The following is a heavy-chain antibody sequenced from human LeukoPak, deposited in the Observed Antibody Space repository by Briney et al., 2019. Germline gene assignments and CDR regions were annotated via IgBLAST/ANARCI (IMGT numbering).Heavy chain of an antibody. D-gene: IGHD2-2*01. Sequence: GGSLRLSCAASGFTFSSYGMHWVRQAPGKGLEWVAVIWYDGSNKYYADSVKGRFTISRDNSKNTLYLQMNSLRAEDTAVYYCARDPGYCSSTSCYSILDYWGQGTLVTVSS. V-gene: IGHV3-33*01. CDR3: ARDPGYCSSTSCYSILDY. CDR1: GFTFSSYG. J-gene: IGHJ4*02. CDR2: IWYDGSNK.